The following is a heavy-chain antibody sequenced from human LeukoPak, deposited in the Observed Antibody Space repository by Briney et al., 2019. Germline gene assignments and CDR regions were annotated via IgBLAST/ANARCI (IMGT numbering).Heavy chain of an antibody. CDR3: ARLAAIYYFDY. J-gene: IGHJ4*02. Sequence: ASVKVSCKASGYTFTGYYMHWVRQAPGQGLEWMGWINPDSGGTNNAQKFQGRVTMTRDTSISTAYMELSRLRSDDTAVYYCARLAAIYYFDYWGQGTLVTVSS. CDR2: INPDSGGT. V-gene: IGHV1-2*02. D-gene: IGHD2-2*02. CDR1: GYTFTGYY.